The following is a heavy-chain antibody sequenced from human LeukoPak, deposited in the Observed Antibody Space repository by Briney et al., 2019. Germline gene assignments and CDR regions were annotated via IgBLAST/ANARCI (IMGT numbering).Heavy chain of an antibody. V-gene: IGHV3-74*01. CDR3: ATKQWLAPPPAS. J-gene: IGHJ6*04. Sequence: GGSLRLSCAASGFTFSKYGMLWVRQAPGKGLESVSRINTDGTVTTDADSVKGRFTVTRDNADNTMFPQMHSVRDEDTAVYYCATKQWLAPPPASWGKGSPVTVSS. CDR2: INTDGTVT. D-gene: IGHD6-19*01. CDR1: GFTFSKYG.